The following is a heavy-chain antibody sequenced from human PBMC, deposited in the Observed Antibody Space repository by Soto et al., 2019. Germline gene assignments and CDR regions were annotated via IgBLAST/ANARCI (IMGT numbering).Heavy chain of an antibody. CDR2: ITGRGDST. V-gene: IGHV3-23*01. J-gene: IGHJ5*02. CDR1: GFPFSDHA. D-gene: IGHD1-26*01. Sequence: GGSLRLSCAASGFPFSDHAMHWVRQTPGKGLEWVSAITGRGDSTYYADSVKGRFTISRGNSKSTLYLQMMSLRAEDTAVYYCAKDLYVQPPSGWFDPWGQGTVVTVSS. CDR3: AKDLYVQPPSGWFDP.